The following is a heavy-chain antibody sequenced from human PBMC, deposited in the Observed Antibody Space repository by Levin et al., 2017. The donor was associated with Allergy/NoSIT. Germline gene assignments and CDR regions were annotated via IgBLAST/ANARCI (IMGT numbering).Heavy chain of an antibody. J-gene: IGHJ4*02. CDR3: ARDGIFDY. V-gene: IGHV3-33*01. Sequence: PGGSLRLSCAASGFTFNTYGLHWVRQAPGKGLEWVALIWFDGSNKYYADSVKGRFTISRDNSNNTLYLHMNSLRAEDTAVYYCARDGIFDYWGQGTLVTVSS. CDR2: IWFDGSNK. CDR1: GFTFNTYG. D-gene: IGHD1-1*01.